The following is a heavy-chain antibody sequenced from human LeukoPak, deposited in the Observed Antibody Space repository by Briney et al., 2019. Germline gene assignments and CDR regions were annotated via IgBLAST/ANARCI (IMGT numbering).Heavy chain of an antibody. CDR1: GFTFSDYY. D-gene: IGHD3-3*01. V-gene: IGHV4-59*08. CDR2: IYYSGST. Sequence: GSLRLSCAASGFTFSDYYMSWIRQAPGKGLEWIGYIYYSGSTNYNPSLKSRVTISVDTSKNQFSLKLSSVTAADTAVYYCARGDTYYDFWSGYYTGGRPFDYWGQGTLVTVSS. CDR3: ARGDTYYDFWSGYYTGGRPFDY. J-gene: IGHJ4*02.